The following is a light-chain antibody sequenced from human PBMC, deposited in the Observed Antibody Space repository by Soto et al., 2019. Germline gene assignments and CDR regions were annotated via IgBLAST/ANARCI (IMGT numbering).Light chain of an antibody. J-gene: IGKJ5*01. CDR1: ETLSSN. CDR2: DAS. V-gene: IGKV3-11*02. CDR3: QQRSNWPVIT. Sequence: DIVLTQSPVSLSLSPGDGGSLXCRASETLSSNLSWYHQRAGEDPRLLISDASKRATAIPDRLSGSGSERDFTLNISRLEPEDFAVYYCQQRSNWPVITFGQGTRLEIK.